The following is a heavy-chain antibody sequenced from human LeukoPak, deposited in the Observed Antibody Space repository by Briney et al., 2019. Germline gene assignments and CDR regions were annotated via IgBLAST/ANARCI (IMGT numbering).Heavy chain of an antibody. CDR2: MNPNSGNT. CDR1: GYTFTSYD. J-gene: IGHJ4*02. CDR3: AKDTFDILTGYYNMLGVDY. D-gene: IGHD3-9*01. V-gene: IGHV1-8*03. Sequence: ASVKVSCKASGYTFTSYDINWVRQATGQGLEWMGWMNPNSGNTGYAQKFQGRVTITRNTSISTAYMELSSLRSEDTAVYYCAKDTFDILTGYYNMLGVDYWGQGTLVTVSS.